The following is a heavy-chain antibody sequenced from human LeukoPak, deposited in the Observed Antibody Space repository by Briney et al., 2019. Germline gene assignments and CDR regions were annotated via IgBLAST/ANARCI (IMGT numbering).Heavy chain of an antibody. CDR2: IYSGGST. Sequence: GGSLRLSCAASGFTVRSNYMSWVRQAPGKGLEWVSVIYSGGSTYYADSVKGRFTISRDNSKNTLYLQMNSLRAEDTAVYYCARMDFWSGQLDYWGQGTLVTVSS. CDR1: GFTVRSNY. V-gene: IGHV3-66*02. D-gene: IGHD3-3*01. J-gene: IGHJ4*02. CDR3: ARMDFWSGQLDY.